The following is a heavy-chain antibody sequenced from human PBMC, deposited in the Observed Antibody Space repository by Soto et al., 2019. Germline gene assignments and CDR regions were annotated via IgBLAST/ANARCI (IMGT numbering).Heavy chain of an antibody. J-gene: IGHJ5*02. D-gene: IGHD3-22*01. CDR3: ARDAASKNFDSRSYYPHFDP. CDR1: GYTFTSYG. V-gene: IGHV1-18*04. CDR2: ISAYNGNT. Sequence: ASVKVSCKASGYTFTSYGISWVRQAPGQGLEWMGWISAYNGNTNYAQKLQGRVTMTTDTSTSTAYMELRSLRSDDTAVYYCARDAASKNFDSRSYYPHFDPWGQGTQVTVSS.